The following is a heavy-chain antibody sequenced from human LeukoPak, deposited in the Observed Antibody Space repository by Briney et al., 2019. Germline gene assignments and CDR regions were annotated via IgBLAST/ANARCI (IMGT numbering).Heavy chain of an antibody. CDR1: GFTFSSYS. D-gene: IGHD1-26*01. Sequence: GGSLRLSCAASGFTFSSYSMNWVRQAPGKGLEWVSSISSSSSYIYYADSVRGRFTISRDNAKNSLYLQMNSLRAEDTAVYYCARVGVWVGATADDAFDIWGQGTMVTVSS. CDR3: ARVGVWVGATADDAFDI. CDR2: ISSSSSYI. J-gene: IGHJ3*02. V-gene: IGHV3-21*01.